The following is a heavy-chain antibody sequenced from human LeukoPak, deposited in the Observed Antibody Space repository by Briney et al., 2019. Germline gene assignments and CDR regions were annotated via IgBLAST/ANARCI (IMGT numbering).Heavy chain of an antibody. CDR3: AKEPRSAMVVAAKPLLGMDV. Sequence: GGSLRLSCAASGFTFSSYSMNWVRQAPGKGLEWVSSISSSSSYIYYADSVKGRFTISGDNAKNSLYLQMNSLRAEDTAVYYCAKEPRSAMVVAAKPLLGMDVWGQGTTVTVSS. D-gene: IGHD2-15*01. CDR2: ISSSSSYI. CDR1: GFTFSSYS. V-gene: IGHV3-21*04. J-gene: IGHJ6*02.